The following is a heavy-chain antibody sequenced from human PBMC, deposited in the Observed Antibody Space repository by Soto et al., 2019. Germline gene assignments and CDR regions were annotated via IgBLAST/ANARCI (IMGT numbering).Heavy chain of an antibody. CDR3: ARGGCSSASCYADDAFDF. CDR2: IYNSGST. J-gene: IGHJ3*01. CDR1: GGSISRFC. V-gene: IGHV4-59*01. Sequence: SETLSLTCSVSGGSISRFCWSWIRQPPGKGQEWIGYIYNSGSTNYNPSLKSRVAISGDTSKNQFSLKLRSVTAADTAVYYCARGGCSSASCYADDAFDFWGQGTMVT. D-gene: IGHD2-2*01.